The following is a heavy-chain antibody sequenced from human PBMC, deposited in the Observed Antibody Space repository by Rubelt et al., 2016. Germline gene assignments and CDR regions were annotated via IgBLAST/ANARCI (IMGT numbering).Heavy chain of an antibody. D-gene: IGHD1-26*01. J-gene: IGHJ4*02. CDR2: INTKTGNP. V-gene: IGHV7-4-1*02. Sequence: QVQLVQSGSALKKPRASVKVSCKASGYTFSSYALNWVRQAPGQGLEWLGWINTKTGNPTYAQGFTGRFVFSLYTSVNREYLLSSSVKAEDTAVYYCAGGWGGSTAVDYWGQGTLVTVSS. CDR3: AGGWGGSTAVDY. CDR1: GYTFSSYA.